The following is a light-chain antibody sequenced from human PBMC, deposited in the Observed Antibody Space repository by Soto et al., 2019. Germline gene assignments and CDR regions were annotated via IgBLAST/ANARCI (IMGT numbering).Light chain of an antibody. J-gene: IGKJ1*01. V-gene: IGKV3-15*01. CDR1: QRVSSN. CDR2: GAS. CDR3: QQYNYWPPWT. Sequence: EIVMTQSPASLSVSPGERATLSCRASQRVSSNLAWYQQKPGQAPRLLIYGASTRATGIPARFSGSGSETEFSLPISSLQSEDFAVYYCQQYNYWPPWTFGQGTKVEIK.